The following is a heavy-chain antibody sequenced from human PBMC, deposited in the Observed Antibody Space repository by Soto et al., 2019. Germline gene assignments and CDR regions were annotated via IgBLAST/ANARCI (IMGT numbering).Heavy chain of an antibody. Sequence: GGSLRLSCAASGFTFSSYAMNWVRQAPGKGLEWVSAISGSDGSTYYADSVKGRFTISRDNSKNTLYLQMNTLRTEDTAVYYCAKTATGYSSSWPTGAFDIWGQGTIVTVSS. CDR1: GFTFSSYA. V-gene: IGHV3-23*01. CDR3: AKTATGYSSSWPTGAFDI. J-gene: IGHJ3*02. CDR2: ISGSDGST. D-gene: IGHD6-13*01.